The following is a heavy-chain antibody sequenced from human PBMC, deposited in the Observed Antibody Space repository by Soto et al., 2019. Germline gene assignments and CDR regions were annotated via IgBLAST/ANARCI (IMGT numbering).Heavy chain of an antibody. CDR1: GYTFTSYG. CDR3: ARVRPESHVVSPMDV. J-gene: IGHJ6*03. CDR2: ISAYNGNT. V-gene: IGHV1-18*01. Sequence: ASVKVSCKASGYTFTSYGISWVRQAPGQGLEWMGWISAYNGNTNYAQKLQGRVTMTTDTSTSTAYMELRSLRSDDTAVYYCARVRPESHVVSPMDVWGKGTTVTVSS. D-gene: IGHD2-8*02.